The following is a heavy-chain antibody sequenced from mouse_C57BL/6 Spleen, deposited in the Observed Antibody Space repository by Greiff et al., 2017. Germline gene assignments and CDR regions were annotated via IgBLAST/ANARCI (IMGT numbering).Heavy chain of an antibody. CDR2: IDPSDSYT. V-gene: IGHV1-69*01. CDR3: ARLRRGYAMDY. Sequence: QVQLQQPGAELVIPGASVKLSCKASGYTFTSYWMHWVKQRPGQGLEWIGEIDPSDSYTNYNQKFKGKSTLTVDKSSSTAYMQLSSLTSEDSAVYYCARLRRGYAMDYWGQGTSVTVSS. CDR1: GYTFTSYW. J-gene: IGHJ4*01.